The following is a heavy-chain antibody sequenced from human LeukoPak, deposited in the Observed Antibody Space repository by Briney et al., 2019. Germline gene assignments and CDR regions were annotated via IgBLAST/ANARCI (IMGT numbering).Heavy chain of an antibody. D-gene: IGHD3-22*01. CDR1: GFTFSSYW. CDR2: INGDGGKT. V-gene: IGHV3-43*02. J-gene: IGHJ4*02. CDR3: AKGMYYYDSSGYASAIDY. Sequence: PGGSLRLSCAASGFTFSSYWMHWVRQAPGKGLEWVSLINGDGGKTYYGDSGKGRFTISRDNSKNSLYLQMNSLRTEDTAFYCCAKGMYYYDSSGYASAIDYWGQGTLVTVSS.